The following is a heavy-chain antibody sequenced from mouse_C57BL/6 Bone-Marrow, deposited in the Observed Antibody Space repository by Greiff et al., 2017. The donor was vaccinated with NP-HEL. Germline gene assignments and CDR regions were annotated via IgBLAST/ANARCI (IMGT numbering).Heavy chain of an antibody. D-gene: IGHD1-1*01. J-gene: IGHJ2*01. Sequence: QVQLQQSGAELARPGASVKLSCKASGYTFTSYGISWVKQRPGQGLEWIGEIYPRSGNTYYNEKFKGKATLTADKSSSTAYMELRSLTSEDSAVYFCARNLLRRFDNWGQGTTLTVSS. CDR1: GYTFTSYG. CDR2: IYPRSGNT. V-gene: IGHV1-81*01. CDR3: ARNLLRRFDN.